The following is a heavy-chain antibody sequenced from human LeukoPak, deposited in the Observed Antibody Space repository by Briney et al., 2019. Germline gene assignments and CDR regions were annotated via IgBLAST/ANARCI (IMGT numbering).Heavy chain of an antibody. J-gene: IGHJ4*02. V-gene: IGHV3-48*01. Sequence: GGSLRLSCAASGFTFSGYSMNWVRQAPGKGLEWISYIGIDSGNTNYADSVKGRLTISGDKAKNSLYLQMNSLRVEDTAVYYCARDYKYAFDNWGQGTLVTVSS. CDR3: ARDYKYAFDN. CDR2: IGIDSGNT. CDR1: GFTFSGYS. D-gene: IGHD5-24*01.